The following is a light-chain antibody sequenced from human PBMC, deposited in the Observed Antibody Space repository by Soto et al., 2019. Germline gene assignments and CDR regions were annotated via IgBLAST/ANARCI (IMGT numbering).Light chain of an antibody. V-gene: IGKV1-39*01. CDR2: AAS. CDR3: QQSFTTPS. CDR1: QGISTY. J-gene: IGKJ5*01. Sequence: DIQMTQSPSSLSASVGDRVTITCRASQGISTYLNWYQQKPGKAPKLLIYAASSLQSGVPSRFSGSGSETDFTLTISSLQPEDFATYYCQQSFTTPSFGQGTRLEIK.